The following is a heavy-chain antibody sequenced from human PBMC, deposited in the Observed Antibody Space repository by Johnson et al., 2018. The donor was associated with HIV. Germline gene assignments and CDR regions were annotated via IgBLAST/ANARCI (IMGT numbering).Heavy chain of an antibody. CDR2: IWYDGSNK. D-gene: IGHD1-26*01. J-gene: IGHJ3*02. CDR1: GFTFSSYG. CDR3: ARDQGGSYYAAFDI. Sequence: QVQLVESGGGVVQPGRSLRLSCAASGFTFSSYGMHWVRQAPGKGLEWVAVIWYDGSNKYYADSVKGRFTISRDNSKNTLYLQMNSLGAEDTAVYYCARDQGGSYYAAFDIWGQGTMVTVSS. V-gene: IGHV3-33*01.